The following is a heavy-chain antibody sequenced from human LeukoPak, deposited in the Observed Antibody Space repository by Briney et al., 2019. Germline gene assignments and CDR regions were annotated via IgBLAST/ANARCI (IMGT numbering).Heavy chain of an antibody. CDR1: GGSISSYY. J-gene: IGHJ4*02. CDR3: ARARSPGIAAAGQLDY. V-gene: IGHV4-59*01. D-gene: IGHD6-13*01. Sequence: PSETLSLTCTVSGGSISSYYWSWIRQPPGKGLEWIGYIYYSGSTNYNPSLKSRVTISVDTSKNQFSLKLSSVTAADTAVYYCARARSPGIAAAGQLDYWGQGTLVTVSS. CDR2: IYYSGST.